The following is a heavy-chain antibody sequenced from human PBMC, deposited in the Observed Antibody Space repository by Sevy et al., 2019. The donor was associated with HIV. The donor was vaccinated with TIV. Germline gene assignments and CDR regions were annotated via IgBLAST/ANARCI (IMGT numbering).Heavy chain of an antibody. Sequence: GGSLRLSCKGSGYSFTSHWIGWVRHMPGKGLEWMGIIYPDDSDTRYSPSFQGQVTFSADKSISTAYQQWSSLKASDTAMYYCATSRSGYFDSSGYYIYWGQGTLVTVSS. CDR1: GYSFTSHW. CDR3: ATSRSGYFDSSGYYIY. CDR2: IYPDDSDT. V-gene: IGHV5-51*01. D-gene: IGHD3-22*01. J-gene: IGHJ4*02.